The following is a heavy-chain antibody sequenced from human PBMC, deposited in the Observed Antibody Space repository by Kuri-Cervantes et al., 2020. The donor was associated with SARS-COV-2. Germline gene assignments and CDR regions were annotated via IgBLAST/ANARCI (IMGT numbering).Heavy chain of an antibody. Sequence: GESLKISCAASGFTFSSYWMHWVRQAPGKGLVWVSRINSDGSSTSYADSVKGRFTISRDNAKNTLYLQMNSLRAEDTAVYYCARDLTLRYCSGGSCYYYYYGMDVWGQGTTVTVSS. CDR3: ARDLTLRYCSGGSCYYYYYGMDV. CDR1: GFTFSSYW. V-gene: IGHV3-74*01. D-gene: IGHD2-15*01. J-gene: IGHJ6*02. CDR2: INSDGSST.